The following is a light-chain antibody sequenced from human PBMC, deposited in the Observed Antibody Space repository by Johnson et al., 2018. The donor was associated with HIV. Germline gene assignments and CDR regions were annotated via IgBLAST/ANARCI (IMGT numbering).Light chain of an antibody. J-gene: IGLJ1*01. CDR3: GTWASSPGAGV. Sequence: QSVLTQPPSVSAAPGQKVTISCSGSSSNIGNNFVSWYQHLPGRAPKLLIYDDNKRPSGIPDRFSGSKSGTSATLGITGLQTGDEADYYCGTWASSPGAGVFGTGTKVTVL. CDR1: SSNIGNNF. V-gene: IGLV1-51*01. CDR2: DDN.